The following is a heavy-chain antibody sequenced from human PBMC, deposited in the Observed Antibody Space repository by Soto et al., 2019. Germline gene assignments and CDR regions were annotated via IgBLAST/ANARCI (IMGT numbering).Heavy chain of an antibody. J-gene: IGHJ3*02. V-gene: IGHV1-69*13. CDR3: ARGDRTVTTVLAFDI. CDR2: IIPIFGTA. Sequence: PGASVKVSCKASGGTFSSYAISWVRQAPGQGLEWMGGIIPIFGTANYAQKFQGRVTITADESTSTAYMELSSLRSEDTAVYYCARGDRTVTTVLAFDIWGQGTMVTVSS. D-gene: IGHD4-17*01. CDR1: GGTFSSYA.